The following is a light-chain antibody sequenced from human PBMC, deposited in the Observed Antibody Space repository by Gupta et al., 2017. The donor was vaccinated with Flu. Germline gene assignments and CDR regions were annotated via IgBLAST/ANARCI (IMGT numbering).Light chain of an antibody. J-gene: IGLJ2*01. CDR2: GNS. V-gene: IGLV1-40*01. CDR1: TSNIGAVYD. Sequence: SVLTQPPSVSGAPGRRVTISCTGSTSNIGAVYDVHWYQQFPGTAPNLLIYGNSNRPSGVPDRFSGSKSGTSASLAITGLQAEDEADYYCQSYDSSLSGVVFGGGTKLTVL. CDR3: QSYDSSLSGVV.